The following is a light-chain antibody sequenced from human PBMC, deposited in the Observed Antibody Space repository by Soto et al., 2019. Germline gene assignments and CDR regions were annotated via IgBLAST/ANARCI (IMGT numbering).Light chain of an antibody. J-gene: IGKJ1*01. V-gene: IGKV3-20*01. Sequence: EIVLTQSPGTLSLSPGERATLSCRASQSVSSFYLAWYQHKPGQPPRLLIYGASSRATGIPDRFSGSGSGTDFTLSISRLEPEDFAVYYCQQYVTSPGTFGQGTKVDIK. CDR2: GAS. CDR3: QQYVTSPGT. CDR1: QSVSSFY.